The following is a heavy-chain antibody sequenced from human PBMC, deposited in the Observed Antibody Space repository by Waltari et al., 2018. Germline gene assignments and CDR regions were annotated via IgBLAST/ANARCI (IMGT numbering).Heavy chain of an antibody. Sequence: EVQLVESGGGLVQPGGSLRLSCSVYGFTFSHDWMNWVRQAPGKGLEWVAHITTDGSSKNYADSVTGRFTISRDNTKDTLYLEMNSLTAEDTAVYYCTRDAVGHMDVWGKGTTVTVS. CDR1: GFTFSHDW. J-gene: IGHJ6*03. CDR3: TRDAVGHMDV. D-gene: IGHD2-15*01. V-gene: IGHV3-74*01. CDR2: ITTDGSSK.